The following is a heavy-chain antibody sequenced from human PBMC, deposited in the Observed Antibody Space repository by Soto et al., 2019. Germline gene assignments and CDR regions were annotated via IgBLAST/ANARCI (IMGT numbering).Heavy chain of an antibody. CDR1: GGTFSRNS. CDR2: IIPIFGTP. D-gene: IGHD3-22*01. Sequence: SVKVSCKASGGTFSRNSISWVRQAPGQGLEWMGGIIPIFGTPNYAQKFQGRLTITADESTSTAYMELSSLRSDDTAVYYCARPIQFYFDTSAHSAGFHPWGQATLVTVPQ. J-gene: IGHJ5*02. V-gene: IGHV1-69*13. CDR3: ARPIQFYFDTSAHSAGFHP.